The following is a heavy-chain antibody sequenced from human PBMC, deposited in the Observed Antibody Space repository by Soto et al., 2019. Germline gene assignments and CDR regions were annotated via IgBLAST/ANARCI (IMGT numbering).Heavy chain of an antibody. Sequence: SETLSLTCTVSGGSISSYYWSWIRQPPGKGLEWIGYISYSGSTSYNPSLKSRVTTSLDTSKKQFSLKLSSVTAADTAVYYCARTGSQKSTGFDYWGQGTLVTVSS. D-gene: IGHD1-1*01. CDR3: ARTGSQKSTGFDY. J-gene: IGHJ4*02. V-gene: IGHV4-59*01. CDR2: ISYSGST. CDR1: GGSISSYY.